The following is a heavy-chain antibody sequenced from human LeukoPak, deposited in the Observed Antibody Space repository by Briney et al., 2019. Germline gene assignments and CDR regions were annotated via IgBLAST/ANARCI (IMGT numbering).Heavy chain of an antibody. CDR1: GYTFTSYG. J-gene: IGHJ5*02. V-gene: IGHV1-18*01. CDR2: ISAYNGNT. CDR3: ARAGGYCSGGSCYDNWFDP. Sequence: ASVKVSCKASGYTFTSYGISWVRQAPGQGLEWMGWISAYNGNTNYAQKLQGRGTMTTDTSTSTAYMELRSMRSDDTDVYYCARAGGYCSGGSCYDNWFDPWGQGTLVTVSS. D-gene: IGHD2-15*01.